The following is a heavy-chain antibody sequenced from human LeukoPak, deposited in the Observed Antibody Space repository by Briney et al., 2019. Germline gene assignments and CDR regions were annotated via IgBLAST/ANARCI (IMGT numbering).Heavy chain of an antibody. Sequence: GGSLRLSCAASGFTFSSYAMHWVRQAPGKGLEWVAVISYDGSNKYYADSVKGRFTISRDNSKNTLYLQMNSLRAEDTAVYYCAGDGGDPYDYGDRYNWFDPWGQGTLVTVSS. CDR1: GFTFSSYA. J-gene: IGHJ5*02. V-gene: IGHV3-30-3*01. CDR2: ISYDGSNK. D-gene: IGHD4-17*01. CDR3: AGDGGDPYDYGDRYNWFDP.